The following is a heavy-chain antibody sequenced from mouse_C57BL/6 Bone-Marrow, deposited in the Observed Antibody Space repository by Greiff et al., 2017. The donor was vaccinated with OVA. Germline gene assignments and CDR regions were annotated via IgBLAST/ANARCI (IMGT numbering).Heavy chain of an antibody. CDR3: TKPWFAY. Sequence: EVQVVESGEGLVKPGGSLKLSCAASGFTFSSYAMSWVRQTPEKRLAWVAYISSGGDYLYSADTVKGRFTISRDNARNTLYLQMSSLKSEDTAMYYCTKPWFAYWGQGTLVTVSA. CDR1: GFTFSSYA. V-gene: IGHV5-9-1*02. CDR2: ISSGGDYL. J-gene: IGHJ3*01.